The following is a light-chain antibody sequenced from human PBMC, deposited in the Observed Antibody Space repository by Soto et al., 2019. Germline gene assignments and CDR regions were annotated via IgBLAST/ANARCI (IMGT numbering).Light chain of an antibody. Sequence: EIVLTQSPGTLSLSPGERATLSCRASQSVSSTYLAWYQQKPGQAPRLLIYGASSRATGIPDRFSGSGSGTDFTLTISRLESEDLAVYYCQQYGSSPGTFGQGTKVEIK. CDR2: GAS. V-gene: IGKV3-20*01. J-gene: IGKJ1*01. CDR3: QQYGSSPGT. CDR1: QSVSSTY.